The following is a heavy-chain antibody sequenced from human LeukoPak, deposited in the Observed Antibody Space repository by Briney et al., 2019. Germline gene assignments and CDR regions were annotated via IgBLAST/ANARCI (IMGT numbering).Heavy chain of an antibody. D-gene: IGHD4-17*01. J-gene: IGHJ3*02. CDR3: AKDTLTTVTTRVYDAFDI. V-gene: IGHV3-43*02. CDR2: ISGDGGST. CDR1: GXTFDDYA. Sequence: PGGSLRLSCAASGXTFDDYAVHWVRQAPGKGLEWVSLISGDGGSTYYADSVKGRFTISRDKSKNSLYLQMNSLRTEDTALYYCAKDTLTTVTTRVYDAFDIWGQGTMVTVSS.